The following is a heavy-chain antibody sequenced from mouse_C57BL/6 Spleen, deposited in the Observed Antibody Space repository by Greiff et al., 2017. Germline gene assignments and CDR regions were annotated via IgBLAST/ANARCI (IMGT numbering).Heavy chain of an antibody. D-gene: IGHD1-1*01. CDR3: TGEEESVYYEDY. CDR1: GFTFSNYW. J-gene: IGHJ4*01. CDR2: IRLKSDNYAT. Sequence: EVKVEESGGGLVQPGGSMKLSCVASGFTFSNYWMNWVRQSPEKGLEWVAQIRLKSDNYATHYAESVKGRFTISRDDSKSSVYLQMNNLRAEDTGIYYCTGEEESVYYEDYWGQGTSVTVSS. V-gene: IGHV6-3*01.